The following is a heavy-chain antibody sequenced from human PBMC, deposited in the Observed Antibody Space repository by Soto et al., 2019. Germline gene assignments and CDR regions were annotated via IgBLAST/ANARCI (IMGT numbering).Heavy chain of an antibody. D-gene: IGHD3-16*01. CDR3: AMVDVYVTPSPQDV. J-gene: IGHJ6*02. CDR1: GYSFTRYG. Sequence: QVQLVQSGAEVKNPGASVKVSCKASGYSFTRYGIGWARQAPGQGLEWRGWINAYNGNTNYAQNLQGRLTLTTDTSATTASMELRSLRSNDTAIYYCAMVDVYVTPSPQDVWGQGTTVTVSS. CDR2: INAYNGNT. V-gene: IGHV1-18*01.